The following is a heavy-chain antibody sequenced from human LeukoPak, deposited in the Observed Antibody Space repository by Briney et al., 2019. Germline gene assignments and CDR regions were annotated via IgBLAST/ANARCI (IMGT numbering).Heavy chain of an antibody. CDR2: IYYSGST. J-gene: IGHJ4*02. CDR1: GGSISSYY. V-gene: IGHV4-59*01. CDR3: ARGRFAGTIDY. Sequence: PSETLSLTCTVSGGSISSYYWTWIRQPPGKGLEWIGYIYYSGSTNYNPSLKSRVTISVDTSKNQFSLKLSSVTAADTAVYYCARGRFAGTIDYWGQGTLVTVSS. D-gene: IGHD1-1*01.